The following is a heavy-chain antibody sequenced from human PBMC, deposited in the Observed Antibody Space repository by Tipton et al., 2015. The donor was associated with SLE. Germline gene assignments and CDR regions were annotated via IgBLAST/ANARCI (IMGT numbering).Heavy chain of an antibody. V-gene: IGHV4-39*07. CDR2: VYHSGST. CDR1: GGSINSGSYY. CDR3: ARRQGDYDFWSGYWSGYPVGWFDP. J-gene: IGHJ5*02. Sequence: TLSLTCTVSGGSINSGSYYWGWIRQPQPPGKGLEWIGSVYHSGSTYYNPSLKSRVTISVDTSKNQFSLKLSSVTAADTAVYYCARRQGDYDFWSGYWSGYPVGWFDPWGQGTLVTVSS. D-gene: IGHD3-3*01.